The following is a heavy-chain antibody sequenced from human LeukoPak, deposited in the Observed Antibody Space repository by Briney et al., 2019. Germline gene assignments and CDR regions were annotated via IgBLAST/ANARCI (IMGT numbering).Heavy chain of an antibody. CDR1: GGSISSYY. CDR2: IYTSGST. Sequence: PSETLSLTCTVSGGSISSYYWSWIRQPAGKGLEWIGRIYTSGSTNYNPSLKSRVTMSVDTSKDQFSLKLSSVTAADTAVYYCARTHYYDSSGSLDYWGQGTLVTVSS. J-gene: IGHJ4*02. D-gene: IGHD3-22*01. V-gene: IGHV4-4*07. CDR3: ARTHYYDSSGSLDY.